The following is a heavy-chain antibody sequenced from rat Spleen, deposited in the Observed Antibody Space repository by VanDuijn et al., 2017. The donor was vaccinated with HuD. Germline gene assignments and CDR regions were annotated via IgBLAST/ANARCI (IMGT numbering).Heavy chain of an antibody. Sequence: EVQVLESGGGLVQPGNSLKLSCATSGFTFSTAWMYWYRQFPEKRLEWVARIKAKSNNYATDYTESVKGRFTISRDDSKSSIYLQMNNLKEEDTAIYYCARHGNYDVMDAWGQGASVTVSS. J-gene: IGHJ4*01. CDR3: ARHGNYDVMDA. CDR2: IKAKSNNYAT. V-gene: IGHV6-6*01. CDR1: GFTFSTAW.